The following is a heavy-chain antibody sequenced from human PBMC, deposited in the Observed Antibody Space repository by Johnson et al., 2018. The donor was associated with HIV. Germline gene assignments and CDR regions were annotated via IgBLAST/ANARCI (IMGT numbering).Heavy chain of an antibody. Sequence: QVQLVESGGGLVQPGGSLRLSCVASGFTFSSYGMHWVRQAPGKGLEWVAFIRNDGSKKYYADSVKGRFTISRDNSKNTLSLQMNSPRVEDTAVYFCARVRDGRENAFDIWGQGTMVTVSS. CDR2: IRNDGSKK. J-gene: IGHJ3*02. CDR1: GFTFSSYG. D-gene: IGHD1-26*01. CDR3: ARVRDGRENAFDI. V-gene: IGHV3-30*02.